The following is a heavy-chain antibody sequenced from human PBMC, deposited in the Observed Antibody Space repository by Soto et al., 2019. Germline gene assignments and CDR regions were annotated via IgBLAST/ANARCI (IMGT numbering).Heavy chain of an antibody. CDR3: AKDFSQLLEVDYYFAMDV. CDR1: GFTFSNYA. V-gene: IGHV3-30*18. CDR2: ISYNGNKK. Sequence: LRLSCAASGFTFSNYAIHWVRQAPGKGLEWVAVISYNGNKKYYEDSVKGRFTISRDNSKNIVYLQMNSLRAEETAVYYCAKDFSQLLEVDYYFAMDVWGQGTTVTVSS. D-gene: IGHD6-19*01. J-gene: IGHJ6*01.